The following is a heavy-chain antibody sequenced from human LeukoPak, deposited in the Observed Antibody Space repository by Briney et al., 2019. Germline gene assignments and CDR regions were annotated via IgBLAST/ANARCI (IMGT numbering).Heavy chain of an antibody. V-gene: IGHV3-33*01. J-gene: IGHJ4*02. D-gene: IGHD6-13*01. Sequence: GSLILSCAASGFTFSSYAMHWVRQAPAKGLAWVAIIWYDGNDEYYADSVKGRFTISRDNSKNTLYLQMNSLRVEDTAVYYCARGGGSSSWYYFDYWGQGTLVTVSS. CDR3: ARGGGSSSWYYFDY. CDR2: IWYDGNDE. CDR1: GFTFSSYA.